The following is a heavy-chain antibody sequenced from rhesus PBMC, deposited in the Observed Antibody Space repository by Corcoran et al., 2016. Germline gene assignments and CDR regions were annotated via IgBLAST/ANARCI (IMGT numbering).Heavy chain of an antibody. CDR1: GYSISSGFY. J-gene: IGHJ4*01. CDR2: ISGSRGSN. CDR3: ARDPPLSEYSSAY. D-gene: IGHD6-31*01. V-gene: IGHV4-99*02. Sequence: QVQLQESGPGLVKPSETLSLTCAVSGYSISSGFYWGWIRQPPGKGLEYIGYISGSRGSNYYNHSLKSRVTISKDTSKNQFSLKLSSVTAADTAVYYCARDPPLSEYSSAYWGQGVLVTVSS.